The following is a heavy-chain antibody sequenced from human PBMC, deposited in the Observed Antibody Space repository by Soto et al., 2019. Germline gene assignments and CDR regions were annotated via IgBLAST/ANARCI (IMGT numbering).Heavy chain of an antibody. CDR1: GGSISSGGYS. Sequence: SETLSLTCAVSGGSISSGGYSWSWIRQPPGKGLEWIGYIYHSGSTYYNPSLKSRVTISVDRSKNQFSLKLSSVTAADTAVYYCASGSYYRYYYYGMDVWGQGTTVTVSS. J-gene: IGHJ6*02. CDR3: ASGSYYRYYYYGMDV. CDR2: IYHSGST. V-gene: IGHV4-30-2*01. D-gene: IGHD3-10*01.